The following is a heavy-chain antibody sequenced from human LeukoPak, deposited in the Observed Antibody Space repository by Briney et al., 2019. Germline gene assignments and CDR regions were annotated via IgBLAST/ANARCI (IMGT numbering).Heavy chain of an antibody. Sequence: PGGSLRLSCAASGFTFSSYAMSWVRQAPGKGLEWVSAISGSGGSTYYADSVKGRFTISRDNSKNTLYLQMNSLRAEDTAVYYCANGFPGGLRYPYYYGMDVWGQGTTVTVSS. J-gene: IGHJ6*02. V-gene: IGHV3-23*01. CDR1: GFTFSSYA. CDR3: ANGFPGGLRYPYYYGMDV. D-gene: IGHD3-9*01. CDR2: ISGSGGST.